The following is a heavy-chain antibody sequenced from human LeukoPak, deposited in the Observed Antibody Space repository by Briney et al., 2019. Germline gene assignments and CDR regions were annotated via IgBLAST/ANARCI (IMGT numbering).Heavy chain of an antibody. D-gene: IGHD3-9*01. V-gene: IGHV3-48*01. CDR1: GFTFSSYS. CDR2: ISSSSFTI. CDR3: AKGPIYDILTGWRKTHNAFDI. J-gene: IGHJ3*02. Sequence: GGSLRLSCAASGFTFSSYSMNWVRQAPGKGLEWVSYISSSSFTIYYADSVKGRFTISRDNAKNSLYLQMNSLRAEDTAVYYCAKGPIYDILTGWRKTHNAFDIWGQGTMVTVSS.